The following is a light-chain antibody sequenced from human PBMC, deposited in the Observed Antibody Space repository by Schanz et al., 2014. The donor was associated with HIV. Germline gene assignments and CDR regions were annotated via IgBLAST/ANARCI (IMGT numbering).Light chain of an antibody. J-gene: IGKJ2*01. V-gene: IGKV1-5*03. CDR2: QAS. CDR3: QQYDNFPYT. Sequence: DIQMTQSPSTLSASVGDRVTITCRASQSISNWLAWYQQKPGKAPNLLISQASTLENGVPSRFSGSGSGTKFTLTISSLQPDDFATYYCQQYDNFPYTFGQGTKLEI. CDR1: QSISNW.